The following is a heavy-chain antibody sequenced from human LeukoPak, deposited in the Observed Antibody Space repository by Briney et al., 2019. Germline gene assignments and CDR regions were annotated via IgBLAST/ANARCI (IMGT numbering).Heavy chain of an antibody. D-gene: IGHD6-13*01. CDR2: IYYSGST. V-gene: IGHV4-39*01. CDR1: GGSISSSSYY. J-gene: IGHJ6*02. Sequence: PSETLSLTCTVSGGSISSSSYYWGWIRQPPGKGLEWIGSIYYSGSTYYNPSLKSRVTISVDTSKNQFSLKLSSVTAADTAVYYCARHPRGYSSSWYSGYHYYGMDVWGQGTTVTVSS. CDR3: ARHPRGYSSSWYSGYHYYGMDV.